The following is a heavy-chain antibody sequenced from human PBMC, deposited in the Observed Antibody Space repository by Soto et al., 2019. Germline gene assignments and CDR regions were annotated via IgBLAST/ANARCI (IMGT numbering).Heavy chain of an antibody. CDR1: GYTFDTYG. CDR2: ITPNNGDT. D-gene: IGHD2-21*02. CDR3: AIMATCIDGFCYSRPLDS. Sequence: QVQLLQSGAEVKKPGASVKVSCKASGYTFDTYGISWVRQAPGQGLEWMGWITPNNGDTNYAQKIQVRVTLTTDTSTTTAYLEVRSLRSDDTAVYYCAIMATCIDGFCYSRPLDSWGQGTLVTVSS. J-gene: IGHJ4*02. V-gene: IGHV1-18*01.